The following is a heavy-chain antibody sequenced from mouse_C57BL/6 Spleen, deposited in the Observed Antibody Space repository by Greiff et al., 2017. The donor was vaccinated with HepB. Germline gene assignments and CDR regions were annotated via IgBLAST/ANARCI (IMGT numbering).Heavy chain of an antibody. J-gene: IGHJ1*03. CDR2: IYPGDGDT. Sequence: QVQLQQSGPELVKPGASVKISCKASGYAFSSSWMNWVKQRPGKGLEWIGRIYPGDGDTNYNGKFKGKATLTADKSSSTAYMQLSSLTSEDSAVYFCARKGYGSSSYWYFDVWGTGTTVTVSS. CDR1: GYAFSSSW. CDR3: ARKGYGSSSYWYFDV. D-gene: IGHD1-1*01. V-gene: IGHV1-82*01.